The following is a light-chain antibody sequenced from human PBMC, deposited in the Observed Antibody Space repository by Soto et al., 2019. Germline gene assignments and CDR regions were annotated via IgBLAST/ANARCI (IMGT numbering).Light chain of an antibody. CDR2: DVS. CDR3: QQYNSYTWT. Sequence: DIQMTQSPSTLSASIEDRVSITFRASQSIVRWLYWYQQKKGKAPKLLIYDVSSLESGVPSRLRGSGYGTELTIAISSMKHDDFETYYCQQYNSYTWTFGHGTKVDIK. J-gene: IGKJ1*01. CDR1: QSIVRW. V-gene: IGKV1-5*01.